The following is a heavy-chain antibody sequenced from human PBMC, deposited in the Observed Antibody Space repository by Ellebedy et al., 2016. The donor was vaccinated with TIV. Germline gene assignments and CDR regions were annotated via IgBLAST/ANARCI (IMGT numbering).Heavy chain of an antibody. J-gene: IGHJ4*02. CDR3: ARDQATVVIPGDDFDY. CDR2: INHDGTII. D-gene: IGHD4-23*01. V-gene: IGHV3-74*01. CDR1: GFTFSSCW. Sequence: GESLKISCAASGFTFSSCWMHWVRQAPGKGLVWVSRINHDGTIINYADSVKGRFTISRDNAKNTLSLQMNNLRAEDTAVYYCARDQATVVIPGDDFDYWGQGTLVTVSS.